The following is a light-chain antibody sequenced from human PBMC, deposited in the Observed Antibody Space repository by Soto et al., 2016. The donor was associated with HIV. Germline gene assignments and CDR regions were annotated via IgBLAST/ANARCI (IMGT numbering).Light chain of an antibody. CDR2: ENN. CDR3: QVWDIKDYI. V-gene: IGLV3-1*01. J-gene: IGLJ1*01. CDR1: NLWDKY. Sequence: SYELTQPLSVSVSPGQTASITYSGANLWDKYVFWYQQKPGQSPLLVIQENNRRPSGVPERFSGSNSWGTATLTITGTQPMDEGDYYCQVWDIKDYIFGPGTRVTV.